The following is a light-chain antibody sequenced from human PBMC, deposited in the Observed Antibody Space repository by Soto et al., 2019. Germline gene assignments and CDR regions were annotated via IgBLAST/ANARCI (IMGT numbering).Light chain of an antibody. V-gene: IGKV3-20*01. CDR2: GAS. CDR1: QSVSSSY. Sequence: EIVLTQSPGTLSLSPWERATLSCRASQSVSSSYLAWYQQKPGQAPRLLIYGASSRATGIPDRFSGSGSGTDFTLTISRLEPEDFAVYYCQQYKSWPITFGQGTRLEIK. J-gene: IGKJ5*01. CDR3: QQYKSWPIT.